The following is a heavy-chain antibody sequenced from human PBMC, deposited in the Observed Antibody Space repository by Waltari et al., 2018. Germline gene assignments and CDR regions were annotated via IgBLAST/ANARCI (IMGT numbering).Heavy chain of an antibody. CDR1: GYSISSGYY. J-gene: IGHJ5*02. CDR2: IYHSGST. CDR3: AREDYDFWSGYYNWFDP. Sequence: QVQLQESGPGLVKPSETLSLTCTVSGYSISSGYYWGWIRQPPGKGLEWIGSIYHSGSTYSNPSLKSRVTISVDTSKNQFSLKLSSVTAADTAVYYCAREDYDFWSGYYNWFDPWGQGTLVTVSS. D-gene: IGHD3-3*01. V-gene: IGHV4-38-2*02.